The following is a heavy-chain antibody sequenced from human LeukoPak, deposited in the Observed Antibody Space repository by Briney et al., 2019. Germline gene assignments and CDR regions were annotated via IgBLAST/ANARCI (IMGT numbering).Heavy chain of an antibody. CDR2: LYYSGST. V-gene: IGHV4-59*08. Sequence: PSETLSLTCSVSGGSIGNDYWSWIRQSPGKGLEWIGYLYYSGSTDYNPSLKSRVTISVDTSRNQLSLKLSSVTAADTAVYYCARHNSGTYYYYMDVWGKGTTATVSS. CDR3: ARHNSGTYYYYMDV. CDR1: GGSIGNDY. D-gene: IGHD6-19*01. J-gene: IGHJ6*03.